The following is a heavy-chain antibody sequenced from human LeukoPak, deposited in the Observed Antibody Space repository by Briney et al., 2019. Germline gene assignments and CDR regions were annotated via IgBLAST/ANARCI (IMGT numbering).Heavy chain of an antibody. D-gene: IGHD2-15*01. CDR2: ISGSGGST. CDR3: AKDHLGYCSGGSCPDDAFDI. Sequence: GGSLRLSCAASGFTFSSYAMSWVRQAPGKGLEWVSAISGSGGSTYYADSVKGRFTISRDNSKNTLYLQMNSLRAEDTAVYYCAKDHLGYCSGGSCPDDAFDIWGQGTMVTVSS. J-gene: IGHJ3*02. CDR1: GFTFSSYA. V-gene: IGHV3-23*01.